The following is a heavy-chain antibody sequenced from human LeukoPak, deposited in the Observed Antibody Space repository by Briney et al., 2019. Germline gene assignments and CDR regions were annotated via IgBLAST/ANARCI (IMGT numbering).Heavy chain of an antibody. V-gene: IGHV3-30*04. CDR3: ARDLGSRDIVGVVAATRLYN. D-gene: IGHD2-15*01. Sequence: RGSLRLSCAASGFTFSSYAMHWVRQAPGKGLEWVAVISYDGSNKYYADSVKGRFTISRDNSKNTLYLQMNSLRAEDTAVYYCARDLGSRDIVGVVAATRLYNWGQGTLVTVSS. CDR2: ISYDGSNK. CDR1: GFTFSSYA. J-gene: IGHJ4*02.